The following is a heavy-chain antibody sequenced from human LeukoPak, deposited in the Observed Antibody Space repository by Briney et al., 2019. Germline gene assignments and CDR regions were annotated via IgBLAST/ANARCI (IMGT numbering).Heavy chain of an antibody. CDR3: ARVAIFGRDYYYYGMDV. D-gene: IGHD3-3*01. CDR2: IIPILGIA. J-gene: IGHJ6*02. CDR1: GGTFSSYT. Sequence: SVKVSCKASGGTFSSYTISWVRQAPGRGLEWMGRIIPILGIANYAQKFQGRVTITADKSTSTAYMELSSLRSEDTAVYYCARVAIFGRDYYYYGMDVWGQGTTVTVSS. V-gene: IGHV1-69*02.